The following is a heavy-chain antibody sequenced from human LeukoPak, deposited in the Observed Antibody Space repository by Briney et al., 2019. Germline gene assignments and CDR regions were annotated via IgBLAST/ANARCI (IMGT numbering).Heavy chain of an antibody. CDR1: GYTFTVYY. D-gene: IGHD6-13*01. CDR3: ARGYPLSTTAAGTYFQH. CDR2: INPNSGGT. V-gene: IGHV1-2*02. J-gene: IGHJ1*01. Sequence: GASVRVSCKASGYTFTVYYMHWVRQAPGQGVEWMGWINPNSGGTNYTQKFQGRVTMTRDTSISTAYMELSRLRSDDTAVYYCARGYPLSTTAAGTYFQHWGQGTLVTVSS.